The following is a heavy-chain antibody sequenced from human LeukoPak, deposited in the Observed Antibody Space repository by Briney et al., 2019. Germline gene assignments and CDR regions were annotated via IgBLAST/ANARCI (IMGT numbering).Heavy chain of an antibody. Sequence: GASVKVSCKASGYTFTSYGISWVRQAPGQGLEWMGWISAYNGNTNYAQKLQGRVTMTTDTPTSTAYMELRSLRSDDTAVYYCARVIAAAGNEGVLFDYWGQGTLVTVSS. CDR1: GYTFTSYG. CDR2: ISAYNGNT. V-gene: IGHV1-18*01. CDR3: ARVIAAAGNEGVLFDY. D-gene: IGHD6-13*01. J-gene: IGHJ4*02.